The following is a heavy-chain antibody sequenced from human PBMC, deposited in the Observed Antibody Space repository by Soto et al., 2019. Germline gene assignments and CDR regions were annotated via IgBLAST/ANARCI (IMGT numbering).Heavy chain of an antibody. J-gene: IGHJ4*02. D-gene: IGHD3-22*01. CDR3: ARQGPYYYDSSGYYYVRVFYFDY. V-gene: IGHV4-39*01. CDR2: IYYSGST. Sequence: KPSETLSLTCTVSGGSISSSSYYWGWIRQPPGKGLEWIGSIYYSGSTYYNPSLKSRVTISVDTSKNQFSLKLSSVTAADTAVYYCARQGPYYYDSSGYYYVRVFYFDYWGQGTLVTVSS. CDR1: GGSISSSSYY.